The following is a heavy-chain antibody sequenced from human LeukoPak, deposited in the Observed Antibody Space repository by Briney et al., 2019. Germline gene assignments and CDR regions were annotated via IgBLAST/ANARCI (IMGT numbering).Heavy chain of an antibody. J-gene: IGHJ6*02. CDR2: MNPNSGNT. D-gene: IGHD2-15*01. CDR1: GYTFISYG. V-gene: IGHV1-8*02. CDR3: ARGYCSGGSCYPRYYYYGMDV. Sequence: GASVKVSCKASGYTFISYGISWVRQATGQGLEWMGWMNPNSGNTGYAQKFQGRVTMTRNTSISTAYMELSSLRSEDTAVYYCARGYCSGGSCYPRYYYYGMDVWGQGTTVTVSS.